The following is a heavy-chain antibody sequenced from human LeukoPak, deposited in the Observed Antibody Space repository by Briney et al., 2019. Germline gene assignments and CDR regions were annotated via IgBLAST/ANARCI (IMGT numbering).Heavy chain of an antibody. CDR2: IYTSGST. CDR1: GGSISSGSYY. Sequence: PSETLSLTCTVSGGSISSGSYYWSWIRQPAGKGLEWIGRIYTSGSTNYNPSLKSRVTISVDTSKNQFSLKLSSVTAADTAVYYCARARPGYCSGGSCYSGNYFDYWGQGTLVTVSS. D-gene: IGHD2-15*01. J-gene: IGHJ4*02. CDR3: ARARPGYCSGGSCYSGNYFDY. V-gene: IGHV4-61*02.